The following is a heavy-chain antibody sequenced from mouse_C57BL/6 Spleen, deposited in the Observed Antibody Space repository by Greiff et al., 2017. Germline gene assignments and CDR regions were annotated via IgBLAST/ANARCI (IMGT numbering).Heavy chain of an antibody. V-gene: IGHV1-55*01. Sequence: QVQLQQPGAELVKPGASVKMSCKASGYTFTSYWITWVKQRPGQGLEWIGDIYPGSGSTNYNEKFKSKATLTVDTSSSTAYMQLSSLTSEDSAVYYCARSRGNYVAWFAYWGRGTLVTVSA. CDR1: GYTFTSYW. J-gene: IGHJ3*01. CDR3: ARSRGNYVAWFAY. CDR2: IYPGSGST. D-gene: IGHD2-1*01.